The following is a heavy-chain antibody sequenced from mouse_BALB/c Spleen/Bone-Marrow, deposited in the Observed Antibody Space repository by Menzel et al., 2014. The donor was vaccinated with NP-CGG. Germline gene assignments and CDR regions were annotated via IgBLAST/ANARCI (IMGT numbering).Heavy chain of an antibody. J-gene: IGHJ2*01. CDR2: IDPENGNT. Sequence: EVQLQESGAELVRPGALVKLSCKASGFNIKDYYTHWVKQRPEQGLEWIGWIDPENGNTIYDPKFQGKASITADTSSNTAYLQFSSLTSEDTVVYYCASYYGSSYDYFDYWGQGTTLTVSS. D-gene: IGHD1-1*01. CDR3: ASYYGSSYDYFDY. V-gene: IGHV14-1*02. CDR1: GFNIKDYY.